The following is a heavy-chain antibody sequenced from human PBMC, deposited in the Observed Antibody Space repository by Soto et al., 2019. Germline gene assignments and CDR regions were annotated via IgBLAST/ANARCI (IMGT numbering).Heavy chain of an antibody. CDR1: GFTFSAYV. J-gene: IGHJ4*02. Sequence: GGSLRLSCAASGFTFSAYVMSWVRQAPGKGLEWVSSITSSGGGTYYADSVKGRFTVSRDNSKNTVYLQMNSLRDEDTAVYYCAQNGQWLATPPVAWRPGTLVTVSS. D-gene: IGHD6-19*01. CDR2: ITSSGGGT. CDR3: AQNGQWLATPPVA. V-gene: IGHV3-23*01.